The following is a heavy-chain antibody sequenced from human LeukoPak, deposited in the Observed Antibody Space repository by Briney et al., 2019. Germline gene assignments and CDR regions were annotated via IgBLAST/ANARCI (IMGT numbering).Heavy chain of an antibody. CDR1: GFTFSSYW. J-gene: IGHJ4*02. D-gene: IGHD3-10*01. Sequence: GGSLRLSCAVSGFTFSSYWMHWVRQAPGKGLVWVSLISTDGRNVNYADSVKGRFTISRDNAKNTLYLQLNSLRAEDTAVYYCARGASSGYRIDYWGQGTLVTVSS. CDR2: ISTDGRNV. CDR3: ARGASSGYRIDY. V-gene: IGHV3-74*01.